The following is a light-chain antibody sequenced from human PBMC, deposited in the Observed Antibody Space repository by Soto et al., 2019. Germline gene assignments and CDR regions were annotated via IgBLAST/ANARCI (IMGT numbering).Light chain of an antibody. J-gene: IGKJ4*01. V-gene: IGKV1-12*01. CDR1: EDVSSW. CDR3: QQANWFPLT. CDR2: DTS. Sequence: DVQVTQSPSSVSASVGDRVTITCRPTEDVSSWGVWFQQKAGKAPKLLMYDTSTLQSGVSPRFSGSASGPDFTPTISSLRPEDSGIYYCQQANWFPLTFGGGTKVEI.